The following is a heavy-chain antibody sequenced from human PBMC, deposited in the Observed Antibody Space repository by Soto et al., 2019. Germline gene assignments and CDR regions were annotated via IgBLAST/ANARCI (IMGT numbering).Heavy chain of an antibody. CDR1: GGSISSGGYY. CDR2: IYYSGST. J-gene: IGHJ6*02. Sequence: QVQLQESGPGLVKPSQTLSLTCTVSGGSISSGGYYWSWIRQHPGTGLEWIGYIYYSGSTNYNPSLKSRVTISVDTSKNQFSLKLSSVTGADTAVYYCARDGPGGSIAARAYYYYGMDVWGQGTTVTVSS. D-gene: IGHD6-6*01. CDR3: ARDGPGGSIAARAYYYYGMDV. V-gene: IGHV4-31*03.